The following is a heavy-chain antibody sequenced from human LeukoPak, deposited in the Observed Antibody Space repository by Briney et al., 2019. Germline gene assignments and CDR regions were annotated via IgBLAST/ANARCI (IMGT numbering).Heavy chain of an antibody. J-gene: IGHJ4*02. CDR2: ISWNSGSI. D-gene: IGHD2-2*01. CDR3: ARATVVVPAAMPGY. V-gene: IGHV3-9*01. CDR1: GFTFDDYA. Sequence: GGSLRLSCAASGFTFDDYAMHWVRQAPGKGLEWVSGISWNSGSIGYADSVKGRFTISRDNAKNSLYLQMNSLRAEDTAVYYCARATVVVPAAMPGYWGQGTLVTVSS.